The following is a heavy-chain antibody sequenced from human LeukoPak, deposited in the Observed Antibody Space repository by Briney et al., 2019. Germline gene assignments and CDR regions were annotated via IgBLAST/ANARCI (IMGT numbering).Heavy chain of an antibody. CDR2: IYYSGST. Sequence: PSETLSLTCTVSGGSVSSGSYYWSWIRQPPGQGLEWIGYIYYSGSTNYNPSLKSRVTISVDTSKNQFSLKLSSVTAADTAVYYCARDGIVGATYGTWGQGTLVTVSS. J-gene: IGHJ5*02. CDR3: ARDGIVGATYGT. D-gene: IGHD1-26*01. CDR1: GGSVSSGSYY. V-gene: IGHV4-61*01.